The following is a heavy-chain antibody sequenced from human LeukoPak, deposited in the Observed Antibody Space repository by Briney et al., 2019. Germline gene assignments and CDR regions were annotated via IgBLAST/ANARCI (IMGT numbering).Heavy chain of an antibody. CDR2: INHSGST. D-gene: IGHD2-21*01. J-gene: IGHJ3*02. CDR3: AREHMSDTFDI. CDR1: GGSISSYY. Sequence: SETLSLTCTVSGGSISSYYWSWIRQPPGKRLEWIGEINHSGSTNYNPSLKSRVTISADTSKNQFSLKLSSVTAADTAVYYCAREHMSDTFDIWGQGTMVTVSS. V-gene: IGHV4-34*01.